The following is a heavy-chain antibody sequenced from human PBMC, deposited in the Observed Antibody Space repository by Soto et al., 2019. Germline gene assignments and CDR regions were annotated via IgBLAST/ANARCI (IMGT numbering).Heavy chain of an antibody. J-gene: IGHJ5*02. V-gene: IGHV4-30-2*01. CDR3: ARDQLEGNWFDP. CDR2: IYHSGST. D-gene: IGHD1-1*01. CDR1: GGSISSGGYS. Sequence: QLQLQESGSGLVRPSQTMSLTCAVSGGSISSGGYSWNWIRQPPGKGLEWIGYIYHSGSTLYNPSLKSGGTISVDKSKNQFSLKLSSVTAADTAVDYFARDQLEGNWFDPWGQGTLVTVSS.